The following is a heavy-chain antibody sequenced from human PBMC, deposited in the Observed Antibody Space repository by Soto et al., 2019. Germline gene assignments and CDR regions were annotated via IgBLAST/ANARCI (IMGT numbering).Heavy chain of an antibody. D-gene: IGHD6-19*01. V-gene: IGHV3-23*01. CDR3: AKVTSDSSGWYLYAFDI. CDR1: GFTFSSYA. Sequence: GGSLRLSCAASGFTFSSYAMSWVRQAPGKGLEWVSAISGSGGSTYYADSVKGRFTISRDNSKNTLYLQMNSLRAEYTAVYYCAKVTSDSSGWYLYAFDIWGQGTMVTVSS. CDR2: ISGSGGST. J-gene: IGHJ3*02.